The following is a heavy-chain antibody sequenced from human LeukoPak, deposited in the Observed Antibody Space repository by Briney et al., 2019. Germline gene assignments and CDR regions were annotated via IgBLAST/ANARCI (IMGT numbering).Heavy chain of an antibody. Sequence: PSETLSLTCTVSGGSISSHYWSWIRQPPGKGLEWIGYIYYSGSTNYNPSLKSRVTISVDTSKNQFSLKLSSVTAADTAVYYCAGSSSWLYYFDYWGQGTLVTGSS. CDR2: IYYSGST. CDR1: GGSISSHY. CDR3: AGSSSWLYYFDY. D-gene: IGHD6-13*01. J-gene: IGHJ4*02. V-gene: IGHV4-59*11.